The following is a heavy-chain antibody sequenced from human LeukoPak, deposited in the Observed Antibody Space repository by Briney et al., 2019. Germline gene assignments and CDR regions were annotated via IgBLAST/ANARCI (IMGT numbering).Heavy chain of an antibody. Sequence: SETLSLTCTVSGDSISSYYWSWIRQPPGKGLEWIGYIYTSGSTNYNPSLKSRVTISVDTSKNQFSLKLSSVTAADTAVYYCAGLLQTSFDYWGQGTLVTVPS. CDR3: AGLLQTSFDY. D-gene: IGHD5-24*01. CDR1: GDSISSYY. J-gene: IGHJ4*02. CDR2: IYTSGST. V-gene: IGHV4-4*09.